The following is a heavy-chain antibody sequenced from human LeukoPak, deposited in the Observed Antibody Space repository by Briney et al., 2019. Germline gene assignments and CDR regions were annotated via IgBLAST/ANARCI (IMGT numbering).Heavy chain of an antibody. CDR1: GFTFSSYP. D-gene: IGHD7-27*01. CDR2: ISDDGSNK. Sequence: GGSLRLSCAASGFTFSSYPMHWVRQAPGKGLEWVAVISDDGSNKYYADSVKGRFTISRDNFRNTLYLQMKSLRAEDTAVYYCARGGYRNWGLDYWGQGTLVTVSS. V-gene: IGHV3-30-3*01. J-gene: IGHJ4*02. CDR3: ARGGYRNWGLDY.